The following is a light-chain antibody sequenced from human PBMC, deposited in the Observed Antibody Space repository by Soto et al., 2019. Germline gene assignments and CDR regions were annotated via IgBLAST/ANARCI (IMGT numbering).Light chain of an antibody. CDR3: QQYGSSRT. V-gene: IGKV3-20*01. J-gene: IGKJ2*01. CDR1: QSVSSSY. Sequence: EIVLTQSPGTLSLSPGERATLSCRASQSVSSSYLAWYQQQPGQAPRLLIYGASRRATGIPDRFSGSGSGTDFTLTISRLEPEDFAVYYCQQYGSSRTFGQGTKLEIK. CDR2: GAS.